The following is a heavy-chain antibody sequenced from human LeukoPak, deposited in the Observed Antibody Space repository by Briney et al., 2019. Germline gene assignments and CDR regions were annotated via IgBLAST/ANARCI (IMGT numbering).Heavy chain of an antibody. CDR2: ISASGHAV. J-gene: IGHJ3*01. V-gene: IGHV3-23*01. CDR3: AKDPNGDFVGAFDS. CDR1: GFTFSDYY. D-gene: IGHD4-17*01. Sequence: GGSLRLSCAASGFTFSDYYMSWIRQAPGKGLEWVSGISASGHAVYYADSVKDRFAISRDNSKNTLYLQMTSLRAEDAAIYYCAKDPNGDFVGAFDSWGQGTKVIVSS.